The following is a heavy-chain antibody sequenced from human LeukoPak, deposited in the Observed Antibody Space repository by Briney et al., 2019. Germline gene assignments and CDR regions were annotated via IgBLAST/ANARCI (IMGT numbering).Heavy chain of an antibody. CDR1: GFTFSGYG. J-gene: IGHJ4*02. CDR3: ARGVAVAGTYYIDY. D-gene: IGHD6-19*01. V-gene: IGHV3-33*01. CDR2: IWYDGNNE. Sequence: PGRSLRLSCAASGFTFSGYGIHWVRQAPGKGLEWVAVIWYDGNNEYYADSVKGRFTISRDNSKNTLYLQMNSLRVEDTAVYHCARGVAVAGTYYIDYWGQGTLVTVSS.